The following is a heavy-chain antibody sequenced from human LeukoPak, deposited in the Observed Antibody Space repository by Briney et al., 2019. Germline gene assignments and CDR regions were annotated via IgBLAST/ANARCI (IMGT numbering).Heavy chain of an antibody. CDR1: GFTFSGYA. J-gene: IGHJ6*04. D-gene: IGHD3-10*01. V-gene: IGHV3-23*01. CDR3: AKDLSRGSGSGSYYPLGV. Sequence: PGGSLRLSCAASGFTFSGYAMTWVRQAPGKGLEWVSGISGSGVTFYADSVKGRFTISRDNSKNTLYLQMNSLRAEDTAVYYCAKDLSRGSGSGSYYPLGVWGKGTTVTVSS. CDR2: ISGSGVT.